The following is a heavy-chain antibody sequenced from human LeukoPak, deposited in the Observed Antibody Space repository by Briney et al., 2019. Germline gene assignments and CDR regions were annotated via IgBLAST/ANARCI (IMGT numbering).Heavy chain of an antibody. D-gene: IGHD1-14*01. CDR1: GGSISNYY. CDR3: ARHAQRTGMDYYFDY. CDR2: IYTSGST. Sequence: SETLSLTCTVSGGSISNYYWSWIRQPPGKGLEWIAYIYTSGSTNYNHSLKSRVAISVDTSNNQFSLKLSSVTAADTAVYYCARHAQRTGMDYYFDYWGQGTLVTVSS. V-gene: IGHV4-4*09. J-gene: IGHJ4*02.